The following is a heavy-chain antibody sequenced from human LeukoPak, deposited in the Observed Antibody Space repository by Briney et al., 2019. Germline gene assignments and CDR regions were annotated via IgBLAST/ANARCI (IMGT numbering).Heavy chain of an antibody. Sequence: PGGSLRLSCAASGFTLSSYWMSWVRQAPGKGLEWVANIKQDGSEKYYVDSVKGRFTISRDNAKNSLFLQMNSLRGEDTAVYYCARRYFDYWGQGTLVTVST. CDR3: ARRYFDY. J-gene: IGHJ4*02. V-gene: IGHV3-7*03. CDR1: GFTLSSYW. CDR2: IKQDGSEK.